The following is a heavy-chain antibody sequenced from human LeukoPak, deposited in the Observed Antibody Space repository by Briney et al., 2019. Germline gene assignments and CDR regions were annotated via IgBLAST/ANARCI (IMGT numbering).Heavy chain of an antibody. V-gene: IGHV1-2*04. J-gene: IGHJ6*01. CDR3: ARDCGGDCYRGADYDMDV. CDR1: GYTFTGYY. D-gene: IGHD2-21*02. Sequence: ASVKVSCKASGYTFTGYYIHWVRQAPGQGLEWMGWINPNSGGTHYALKFQGWVTMTRDPSISTVYMEVTRLQSDDTAVYYCARDCGGDCYRGADYDMDVWGQGTRVTVSS. CDR2: INPNSGGT.